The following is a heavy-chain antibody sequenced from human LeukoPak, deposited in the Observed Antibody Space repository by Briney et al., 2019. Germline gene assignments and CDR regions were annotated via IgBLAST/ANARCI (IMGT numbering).Heavy chain of an antibody. D-gene: IGHD5-12*01. J-gene: IGHJ4*02. CDR2: IYPSGST. Sequence: TSSETLSLTCTVSGSSISSYYWSWIRQPAGKGLEWIGRIYPSGSTNYNPSLKSRVTMSVDTSKNHFSLNLSSVTAADTAVYYCARDGHSDTSRALDYWGQGTLVTVSS. CDR1: GSSISSYY. CDR3: ARDGHSDTSRALDY. V-gene: IGHV4-4*07.